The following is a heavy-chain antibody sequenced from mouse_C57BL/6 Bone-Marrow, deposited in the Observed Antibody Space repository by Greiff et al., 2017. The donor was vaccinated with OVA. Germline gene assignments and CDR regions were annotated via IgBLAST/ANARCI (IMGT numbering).Heavy chain of an antibody. CDR1: GFTFSDYY. J-gene: IGHJ2*01. CDR3: ASFYYGNYFDY. CDR2: ISNGGGST. Sequence: EVKVEESGGGLVQPGGSLKLSCAASGFTFSDYYMDWVRQTPEKRLEWVAYISNGGGSTYYPDTVKGRFTISRDNAKNTLYLQMSRLKSEDTAIYYCASFYYGNYFDYWGQGPTLTVSS. D-gene: IGHD1-1*01. V-gene: IGHV5-12*01.